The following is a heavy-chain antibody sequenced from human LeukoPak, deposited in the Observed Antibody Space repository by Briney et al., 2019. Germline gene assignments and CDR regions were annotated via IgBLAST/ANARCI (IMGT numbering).Heavy chain of an antibody. CDR2: ISGSGGST. Sequence: PGGSLRLSCAASGFTFSSYAMSWIRQAPGKGLEWVSAISGSGGSTYFADSVKGRFTISRDNSKNTLYLQMNSLRAEDTAVYYCAKDPVVVAATQYFQHWGQGTLVTVSS. CDR1: GFTFSSYA. D-gene: IGHD2-15*01. CDR3: AKDPVVVAATQYFQH. J-gene: IGHJ1*01. V-gene: IGHV3-23*01.